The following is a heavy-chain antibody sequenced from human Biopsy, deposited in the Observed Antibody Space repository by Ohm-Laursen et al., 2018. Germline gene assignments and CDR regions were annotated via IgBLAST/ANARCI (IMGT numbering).Heavy chain of an antibody. D-gene: IGHD4-17*01. CDR1: GGSINSHH. V-gene: IGHV4-4*07. Sequence: SETLSLTCTVSGGSINSHHWSWIRQPAGKGLEWIGRVYISRGTTYNPSLKSRVTMSLDTSKNQFSLRLRSVTAADTAVYYCARDSPSYADYPFDYWGQGTLVTVSS. J-gene: IGHJ4*02. CDR2: VYISRGT. CDR3: ARDSPSYADYPFDY.